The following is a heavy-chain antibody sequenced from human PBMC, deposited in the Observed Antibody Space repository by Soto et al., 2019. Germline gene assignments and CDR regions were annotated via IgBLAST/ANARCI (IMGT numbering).Heavy chain of an antibody. CDR3: ARGPPLYCSSTSCYHYFDY. D-gene: IGHD2-2*01. J-gene: IGHJ4*02. CDR1: GGSFSGYY. V-gene: IGHV4-34*01. CDR2: INHSGST. Sequence: QVQLQQWGAGLLKPSETLSLTCAVYGGSFSGYYWSWIRQPPGKGLEWIGEINHSGSTNYNPSLKSRVTISVEPSKNQFSLKLSSVTAADTAVYYCARGPPLYCSSTSCYHYFDYWGQGTLVTVSS.